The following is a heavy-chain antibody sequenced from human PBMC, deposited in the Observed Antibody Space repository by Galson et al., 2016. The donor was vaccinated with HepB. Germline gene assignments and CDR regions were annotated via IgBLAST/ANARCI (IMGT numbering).Heavy chain of an antibody. V-gene: IGHV6-1*01. J-gene: IGHJ4*02. Sequence: CAISGDSVSSDTTAWNWIRQSPSRGLEWLGRTYYGSQWHYDSAVSLRSRITVNPDTSTNHFSLQLNSVTPENTAVYYCPRGKFASGFAHGGEGTLVTVSS. CDR1: GDSVSSDTTA. D-gene: IGHD1-1*01. CDR3: PRGKFASGFAH. CDR2: TYYGSQWHY.